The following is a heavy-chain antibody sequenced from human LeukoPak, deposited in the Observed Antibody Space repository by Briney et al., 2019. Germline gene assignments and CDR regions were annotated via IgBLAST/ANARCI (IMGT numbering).Heavy chain of an antibody. CDR1: GFILSTYW. J-gene: IGHJ6*02. CDR2: INTDGSST. Sequence: PGGSRRLSCAASGFILSTYWMHWVRQAPGKGLVWVSRINTDGSSTAYAASVKGRFTISRDNTKNILYLQMNSLRAEDTALYYCARERVGSDYYGLDVWGQGTTVSVSS. V-gene: IGHV3-74*01. CDR3: ARERVGSDYYGLDV. D-gene: IGHD6-25*01.